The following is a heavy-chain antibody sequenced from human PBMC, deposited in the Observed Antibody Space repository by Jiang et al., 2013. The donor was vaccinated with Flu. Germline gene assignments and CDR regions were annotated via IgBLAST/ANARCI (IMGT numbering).Heavy chain of an antibody. CDR1: GGSISSSSYY. D-gene: IGHD6-19*01. Sequence: GLVKPSETLSLTCTVSGGSISSSSYYWGWIRQPPGKGLEWIGSIYDSRSTYYNPSLKSRVTISVDTSKNQFSLKLSSVTAADTAVYYCAGGTFRSGWYFDYWGQGTLVTVSS. CDR3: AGGTFRSGWYFDY. V-gene: IGHV4-39*07. J-gene: IGHJ4*02. CDR2: IYDSRST.